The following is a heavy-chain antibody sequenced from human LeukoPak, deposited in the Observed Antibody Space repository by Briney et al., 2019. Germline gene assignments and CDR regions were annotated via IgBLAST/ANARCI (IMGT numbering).Heavy chain of an antibody. V-gene: IGHV3-66*02. Sequence: AGGSLRLSCAASGFTVSSNYMSWVRQAPGKGLEWVSVIYSGGSTYYADSVKGRFTISRDNSKNTLYLQMNSLRAEDTAVYYCARDFLGARYYDFWSDSLYYWGQGTLVTVSS. J-gene: IGHJ4*02. CDR1: GFTVSSNY. CDR3: ARDFLGARYYDFWSDSLYY. CDR2: IYSGGST. D-gene: IGHD3-3*01.